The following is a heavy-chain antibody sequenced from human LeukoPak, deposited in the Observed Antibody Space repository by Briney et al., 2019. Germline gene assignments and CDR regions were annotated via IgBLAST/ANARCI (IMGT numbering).Heavy chain of an antibody. CDR3: GRVRISAARGYMDV. CDR1: GFTFSSYA. J-gene: IGHJ6*04. D-gene: IGHD6-13*01. Sequence: GGSLRLSCAGSGFTFSSYAIHWVRQAPGKGLEYVSTISSKGDNTFYANSVKGRFTISRDNSKNTVYLQMGSLRAEDMAVYYCGRVRISAARGYMDVWGKGTTVTVSS. V-gene: IGHV3-64*01. CDR2: ISSKGDNT.